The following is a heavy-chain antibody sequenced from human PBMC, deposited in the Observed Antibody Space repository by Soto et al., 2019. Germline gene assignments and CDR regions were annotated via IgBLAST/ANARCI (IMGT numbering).Heavy chain of an antibody. Sequence: PSDSLCLTCTVAGGSISSRVYFWGWIRQPPGKGLEWIGSVSYNVRTYYNPSLKSRVTISVDTSKNQFSLKLSSVTAADTAVYYCAREYCSGGSCFRSDAFDIWGQGTMVTVSS. V-gene: IGHV4-39*07. D-gene: IGHD2-15*01. CDR2: VSYNVRT. CDR1: GGSISSRVYF. CDR3: AREYCSGGSCFRSDAFDI. J-gene: IGHJ3*02.